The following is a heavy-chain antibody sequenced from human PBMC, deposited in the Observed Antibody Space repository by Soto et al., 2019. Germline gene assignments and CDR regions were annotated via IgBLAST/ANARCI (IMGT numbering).Heavy chain of an antibody. CDR2: IYHSGST. J-gene: IGHJ5*02. D-gene: IGHD2-2*02. CDR1: GGSISSGGYS. V-gene: IGHV4-30-2*01. Sequence: ASETLSLTCTVSGGSISSGGYSWSWIRQPPGKGLEWIGYIYHSGSTYYNPSLKSRVTISVDRSKNQFSLKLSSVTAADTAVYYGARSDTGSNGFDPGGQGPLVTVSS. CDR3: ARSDTGSNGFDP.